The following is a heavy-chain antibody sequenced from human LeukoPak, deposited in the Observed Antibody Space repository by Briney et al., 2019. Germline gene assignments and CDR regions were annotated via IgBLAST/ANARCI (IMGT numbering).Heavy chain of an antibody. CDR1: GGSISSYY. CDR3: ARDSSVPAAMDTYYYYYGMDV. D-gene: IGHD2-2*01. CDR2: IYYSGST. Sequence: SETLSLTCTVSGGSISSYYWSWIRQPPGKGLEWIGYIYYSGSTNYNPSLKSRVTISVDTSKNQFSLKLSSVTAADTTVYYCARDSSVPAAMDTYYYYYGMDVWGQGTTVTVSS. J-gene: IGHJ6*02. V-gene: IGHV4-59*01.